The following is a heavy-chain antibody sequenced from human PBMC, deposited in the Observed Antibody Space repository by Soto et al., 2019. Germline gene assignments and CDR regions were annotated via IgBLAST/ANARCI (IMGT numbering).Heavy chain of an antibody. V-gene: IGHV4-30-4*01. Sequence: SETLSLTCTVSGGSISSGDYYWSWIRQPPGKGLEWIGYIYYSGSTYYNPSLKSRVTISVDTSKNQFSLKLSSVTAADTAVYYCARYYGGNSDNWFDPWGQGTLVTVSS. CDR3: ARYYGGNSDNWFDP. D-gene: IGHD4-17*01. J-gene: IGHJ5*02. CDR2: IYYSGST. CDR1: GGSISSGDYY.